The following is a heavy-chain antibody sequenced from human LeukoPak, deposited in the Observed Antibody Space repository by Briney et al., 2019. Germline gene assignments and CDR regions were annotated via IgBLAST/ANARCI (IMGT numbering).Heavy chain of an antibody. CDR2: INHSGST. Sequence: TSETLSLTCAVYGGSFSGYYRSWIRQPPGKGLEWIGEINHSGSTNYNPSLKSRVTISVDTSKNQFSLKLSSVTAADTAVYYCARAKLRLRFSPPWFDYWGQGTLVTVSS. D-gene: IGHD3-3*01. CDR1: GGSFSGYY. CDR3: ARAKLRLRFSPPWFDY. J-gene: IGHJ4*02. V-gene: IGHV4-34*01.